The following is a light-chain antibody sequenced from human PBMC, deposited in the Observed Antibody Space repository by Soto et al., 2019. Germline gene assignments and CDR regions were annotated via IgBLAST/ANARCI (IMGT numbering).Light chain of an antibody. CDR3: QQYSKWPIT. V-gene: IGKV3-15*01. Sequence: EMVMTQYPAILSVSPGESSTLSCMASQSVNSNYLAWYQQHPGQPPRLLIYGISTRATGIPARFSGSGSGTEFSLTISSLQSEDFAVYYCQQYSKWPITFGQGTRLETK. J-gene: IGKJ5*01. CDR1: QSVNSN. CDR2: GIS.